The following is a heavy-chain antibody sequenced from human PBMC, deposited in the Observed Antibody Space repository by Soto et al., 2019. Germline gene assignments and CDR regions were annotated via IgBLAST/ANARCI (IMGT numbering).Heavy chain of an antibody. V-gene: IGHV3-23*01. CDR1: GFSFSGYA. J-gene: IGHJ4*02. CDR3: AKNSKGYSGSYFDY. CDR2: ISGSGAST. D-gene: IGHD1-26*01. Sequence: EVQLLESGGGVGQPGGSLRLSCAATGFSFSGYAMSWVRQAGGKGLEWVSTISGSGASTFYADSVKGRFTISRDNSKNTCYLQINSLRAEDTAVYYRAKNSKGYSGSYFDYWGQGTLVTVSS.